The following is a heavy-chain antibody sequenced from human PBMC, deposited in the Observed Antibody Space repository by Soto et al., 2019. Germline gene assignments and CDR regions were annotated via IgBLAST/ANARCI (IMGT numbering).Heavy chain of an antibody. CDR2: ISAYNGNT. Sequence: VASVKVSCKASGYTFTSYGISWVRQAPGQGLEWMGWISAYNGNTNYAQKLQGRVTMTTDTSTRTAHMELRSLRSDDTAVYYCARSYSVGAATSCFDPWGQGTLGTGSS. CDR1: GYTFTSYG. D-gene: IGHD2-15*01. J-gene: IGHJ5*02. CDR3: ARSYSVGAATSCFDP. V-gene: IGHV1-18*01.